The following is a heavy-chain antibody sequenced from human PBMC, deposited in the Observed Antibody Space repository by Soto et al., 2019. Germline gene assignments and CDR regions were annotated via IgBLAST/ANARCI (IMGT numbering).Heavy chain of an antibody. CDR3: AKGYSSSWMFDY. D-gene: IGHD6-13*01. Sequence: GGSLRLSCAASGFTFSSYAMSWVRQAPGKGLEWVSAISGSGGSTYYADSVKVRFTISRDNSKNTLYLQMNSLRAENTAVYYCAKGYSSSWMFDYWGQGTLVSVSS. CDR1: GFTFSSYA. J-gene: IGHJ4*02. V-gene: IGHV3-23*01. CDR2: ISGSGGST.